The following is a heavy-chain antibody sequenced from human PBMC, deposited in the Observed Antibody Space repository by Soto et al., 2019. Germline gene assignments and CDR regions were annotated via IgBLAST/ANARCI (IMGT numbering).Heavy chain of an antibody. D-gene: IGHD3-16*01. CDR1: GFIFSNYA. CDR2: INNNGGST. J-gene: IGHJ4*02. CDR3: VKVHISLRFYDY. V-gene: IGHV3-64D*08. Sequence: EGSLRLSCSASGFIFSNYAMHWVRQAPGKGLEYVSHINNNGGSTNYADSVKGRFTISRDNSKNTLYLQMSSLRDEDTAVYYCVKVHISLRFYDYWGQVAPVTVSS.